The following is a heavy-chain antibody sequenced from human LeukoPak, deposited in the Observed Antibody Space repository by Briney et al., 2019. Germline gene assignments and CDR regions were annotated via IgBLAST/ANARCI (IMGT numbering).Heavy chain of an antibody. J-gene: IGHJ6*02. D-gene: IGHD3-10*01. V-gene: IGHV3-11*01. CDR2: ISSSGSTI. CDR1: GFTFSDYY. Sequence: PGGSLRLSCAASGFTFSDYYMSWIRQAPGKGLEWVSYISSSGSTIYYADSVKGRFTISRDNAKNSLYLQMNSLRAEDTAVYYCAREHYGSGSYDQYYYGMDVWGQGTTVTVSS. CDR3: AREHYGSGSYDQYYYGMDV.